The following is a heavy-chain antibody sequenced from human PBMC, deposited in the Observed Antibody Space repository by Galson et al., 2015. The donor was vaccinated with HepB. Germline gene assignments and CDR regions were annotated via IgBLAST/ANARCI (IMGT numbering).Heavy chain of an antibody. CDR1: GYTFTSYG. J-gene: IGHJ4*02. CDR2: ISTYNGNT. Sequence: SVKVSCKASGYTFTSYGLSWVRQAPGQGLEWMGWISTYNGNTNYAQNLQGRVTTTRDTSTSTAYMELRSLTSDDTAVYYCARGGDIIDYWGQGTLVTVSS. D-gene: IGHD3-10*01. CDR3: ARGGDIIDY. V-gene: IGHV1-18*01.